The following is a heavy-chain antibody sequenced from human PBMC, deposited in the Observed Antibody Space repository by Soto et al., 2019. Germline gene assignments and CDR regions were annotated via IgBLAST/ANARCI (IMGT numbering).Heavy chain of an antibody. CDR2: INHSGST. V-gene: IGHV4-34*01. CDR3: ARGQDPYSSGWYSSPRAEYFQH. Sequence: QVQLQQWGAGLLKPSETLSLTCAVYGGSFSGYYWSWIRQPPGKGLEWIGEINHSGSTNYNPSLKSRVTISVDPSKNQFSLKLSSVTAADTAVYYCARGQDPYSSGWYSSPRAEYFQHWGQGTLVTVSS. CDR1: GGSFSGYY. D-gene: IGHD6-19*01. J-gene: IGHJ1*01.